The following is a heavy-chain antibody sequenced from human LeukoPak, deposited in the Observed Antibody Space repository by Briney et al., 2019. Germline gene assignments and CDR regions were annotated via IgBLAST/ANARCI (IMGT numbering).Heavy chain of an antibody. CDR3: ARSRGIATNWFDP. CDR1: GFTFSNYG. V-gene: IGHV3-33*01. CDR2: IWFDGSNE. Sequence: ETGRALRLSCAASGFTFSNYGMHWVRQAPGKGLEWVAVIWFDGSNEYYADSVKGRFTISRDNAKNSLYLQMNSLRDEDTAVYYCARSRGIATNWFDPWGQGTLVTVSS. J-gene: IGHJ5*02. D-gene: IGHD6-13*01.